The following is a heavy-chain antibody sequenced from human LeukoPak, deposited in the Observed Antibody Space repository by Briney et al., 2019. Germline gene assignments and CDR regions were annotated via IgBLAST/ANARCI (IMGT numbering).Heavy chain of an antibody. J-gene: IGHJ4*02. D-gene: IGHD2-2*01. CDR2: ISSSSSYI. V-gene: IGHV3-21*01. Sequence: NPGGSLRLSCAASGFTFSSYSMNWVRQAPGKGLEWVSSISSSSSYIYYADSVKGRFTISRDNAKNSLYLQTNSLRAEDTAVYYCASSIESTSCYDYWGQGTLVTVSS. CDR3: ASSIESTSCYDY. CDR1: GFTFSSYS.